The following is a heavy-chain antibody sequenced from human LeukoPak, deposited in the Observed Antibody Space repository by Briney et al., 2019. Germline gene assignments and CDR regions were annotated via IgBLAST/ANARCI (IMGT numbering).Heavy chain of an antibody. J-gene: IGHJ6*03. CDR2: ISSNGGST. V-gene: IGHV3-64*01. CDR3: ARVGSGSSYYYYYMDV. Sequence: PGGSLRLSCAASGFTFSSYAMHWVRQAPGKGLEYVSAISSNGGSTYYANSVKGRFTISRDNSKNSLYLQMNSLRAEDTAVYYCARVGSGSSYYYYYMDVWGKGTTVTVSS. D-gene: IGHD1-26*01. CDR1: GFTFSSYA.